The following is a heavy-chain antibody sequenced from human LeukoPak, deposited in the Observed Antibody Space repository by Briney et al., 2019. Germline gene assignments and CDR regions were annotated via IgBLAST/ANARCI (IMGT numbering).Heavy chain of an antibody. D-gene: IGHD5-12*01. Sequence: TGNSLRLSCAASGFTFSSYAMHWVRQAPGKGLEWVAVISVDGSTKYYADSVKGRFTISRDNSKNTLYVQMNSLRAEDTAVYYCARDSKLRPDSGSDLADYWGQGTLVTVSS. CDR3: ARDSKLRPDSGSDLADY. CDR1: GFTFSSYA. V-gene: IGHV3-30-3*01. CDR2: ISVDGSTK. J-gene: IGHJ4*02.